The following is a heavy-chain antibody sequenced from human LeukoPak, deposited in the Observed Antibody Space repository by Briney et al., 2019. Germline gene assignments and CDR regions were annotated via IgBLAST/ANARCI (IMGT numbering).Heavy chain of an antibody. CDR1: GFTFSSYS. Sequence: GGSLRLSCAASGFTFSSYSMNWVRQAPGKGLEWVSSISSSSSYIYYADSVKGRFTISRDNAKNSLYLQMSSLRAEDTAVYYCARAFYSMGSGVYHYYGMDVWGQGTTVTVSS. D-gene: IGHD1-26*01. CDR3: ARAFYSMGSGVYHYYGMDV. CDR2: ISSSSSYI. J-gene: IGHJ6*02. V-gene: IGHV3-21*01.